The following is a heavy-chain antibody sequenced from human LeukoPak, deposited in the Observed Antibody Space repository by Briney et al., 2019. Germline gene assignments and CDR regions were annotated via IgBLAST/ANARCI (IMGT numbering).Heavy chain of an antibody. J-gene: IGHJ4*02. CDR2: INPNSGGT. CDR3: ARVGRRGSSWYNY. V-gene: IGHV1-2*02. D-gene: IGHD6-13*01. Sequence: GASVKFSCKASGYTFTGYYMHWVRQAPGQGLEWMGWINPNSGGTNYAQKFQGRVTMTRDTSISTAYMELSRLRSDDTAVYYCARVGRRGSSWYNYWGQGTLVTVSS. CDR1: GYTFTGYY.